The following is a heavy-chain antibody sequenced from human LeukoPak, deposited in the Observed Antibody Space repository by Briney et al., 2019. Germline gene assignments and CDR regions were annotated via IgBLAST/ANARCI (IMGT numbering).Heavy chain of an antibody. V-gene: IGHV4-59*01. D-gene: IGHD6-19*01. Sequence: SETLSLTCTVSGGSINNYYWSWIRQPPGKGPEWIGYVYYSGGGTNYNPSLKSRVTMSVDTSKNHFSLKLGSVTAADTAVYYCARGNSSGWYGGFDYWGQGILVTVSS. CDR2: VYYSGGGT. CDR1: GGSINNYY. J-gene: IGHJ4*02. CDR3: ARGNSSGWYGGFDY.